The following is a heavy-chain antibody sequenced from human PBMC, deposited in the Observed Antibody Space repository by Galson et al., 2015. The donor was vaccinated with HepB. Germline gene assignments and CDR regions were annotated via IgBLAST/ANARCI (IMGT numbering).Heavy chain of an antibody. V-gene: IGHV3-15*01. CDR3: IRENWELLY. D-gene: IGHD1-26*01. CDR2: IKREIDGGTT. CDR1: GFTFSNAW. J-gene: IGHJ4*02. Sequence: SLRLSCAASGFTFSNAWMHWVRQAPGKGLEWVGRIKREIDGGTTDYAAPVKGRFIISRDDSKNTLYLQMNSLQSEDTAVYYCIRENWELLYWGQGTLVTVSS.